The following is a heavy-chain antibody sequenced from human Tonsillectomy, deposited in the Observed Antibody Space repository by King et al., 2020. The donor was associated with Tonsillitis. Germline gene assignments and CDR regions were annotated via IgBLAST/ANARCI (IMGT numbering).Heavy chain of an antibody. CDR3: AREDFGDYPF. D-gene: IGHD4-17*01. V-gene: IGHV4-61*02. CDR2: IHSSGST. CDR1: GDSINGGPYY. J-gene: IGHJ4*02. Sequence: VQLQESGPGLVKPSQTLSLTCSVSGDSINGGPYYWNWIRQPAGKGLEWIGRIHSSGSTNSNPSLMSRLTISVDTSKNQFSLKLNSVSAADTAVYYCAREDFGDYPFWGQGTLVIVSS.